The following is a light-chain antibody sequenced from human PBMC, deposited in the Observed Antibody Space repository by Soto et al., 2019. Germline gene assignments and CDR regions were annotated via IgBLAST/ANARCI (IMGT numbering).Light chain of an antibody. CDR3: CSYAGDSAWV. CDR2: EGS. Sequence: QSALTQPASVSGSPGQSITISCTGTSSDVGSYNFVSWYQQHPGKAPKLTIYEGSKRPSGVSNRFSGSKSGNTASLTISGLQAEDEADYYCCSYAGDSAWVFGGGTKLTVL. CDR1: SSDVGSYNF. J-gene: IGLJ3*02. V-gene: IGLV2-23*01.